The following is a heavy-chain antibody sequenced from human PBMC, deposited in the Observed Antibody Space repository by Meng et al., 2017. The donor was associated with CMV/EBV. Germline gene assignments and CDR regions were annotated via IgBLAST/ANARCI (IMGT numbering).Heavy chain of an antibody. Sequence: GESVKISCAASGFTFSSYSMNWVRQAPGKGLEWVSSISSSSSYIYYADSVKGRFTISRDNAKNSLYLQMNSLRAEDTAVYYCAVSGGRRYYDFWSGSYGMDVWGQGTTVTVSS. CDR1: GFTFSSYS. J-gene: IGHJ6*02. CDR2: ISSSSSYI. V-gene: IGHV3-21*01. CDR3: AVSGGRRYYDFWSGSYGMDV. D-gene: IGHD3-3*01.